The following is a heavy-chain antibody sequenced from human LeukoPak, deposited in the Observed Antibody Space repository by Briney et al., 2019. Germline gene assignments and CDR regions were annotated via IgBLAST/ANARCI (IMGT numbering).Heavy chain of an antibody. V-gene: IGHV1-3*01. CDR1: GYTFTSYA. D-gene: IGHD3-22*01. Sequence: ASVKVSCKASGYTFTSYAMHWVRQAPGQRLEWMGWINAGNGNTKYSQEFQGRVTMTRDTSISTAYMELSRLRSDDTAVYYCAGDYYDSSGCLVYWGQGTLVTVSS. CDR3: AGDYYDSSGCLVY. CDR2: INAGNGNT. J-gene: IGHJ4*02.